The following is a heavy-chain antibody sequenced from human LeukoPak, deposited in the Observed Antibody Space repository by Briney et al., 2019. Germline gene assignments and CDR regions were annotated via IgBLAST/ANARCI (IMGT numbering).Heavy chain of an antibody. Sequence: GRSLRLSCAASGFTFDDYAMHWVRQAPGKGLEWVSGISWNSGSIGYADSVKGRFTISRDNAKNSLYLQMNSLRAEDTALYYCAKDLLPNYLYYHLDVWGKGTTVTVSS. CDR2: ISWNSGSI. CDR3: AKDLLPNYLYYHLDV. V-gene: IGHV3-9*01. CDR1: GFTFDDYA. J-gene: IGHJ6*03.